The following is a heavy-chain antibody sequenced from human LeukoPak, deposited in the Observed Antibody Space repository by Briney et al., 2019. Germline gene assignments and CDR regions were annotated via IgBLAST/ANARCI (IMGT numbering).Heavy chain of an antibody. CDR1: GFTFGDYA. CDR3: TRDPYYYDSSGYYRY. J-gene: IGHJ4*02. CDR2: IMSKAYGGTT. Sequence: GGSLRLSCTASGFTFGDYAMSWVRQAPGKGLEWVGFIMSKAYGGTTEYAASVKGRFTISRDDSKSIAYLQMNSLKTEDTAVYYCTRDPYYYDSSGYYRYWGQGTLVTVSS. D-gene: IGHD3-22*01. V-gene: IGHV3-49*04.